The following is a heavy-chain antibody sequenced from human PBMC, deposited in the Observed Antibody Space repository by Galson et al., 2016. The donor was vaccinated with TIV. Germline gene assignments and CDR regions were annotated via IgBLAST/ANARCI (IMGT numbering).Heavy chain of an antibody. D-gene: IGHD6-19*01. V-gene: IGHV1-2*04. J-gene: IGHJ4*02. CDR1: GYTFSDYY. Sequence: SVKVSCKASGYTFSDYYMHWVRQAPGQGLEWMGLINPNTGGTNYAQKFQGWVSMTRDTSINTAYMELSRLKSDDTAVYYCARDDGYTSGYDYWGQGTQVTVSS. CDR3: ARDDGYTSGYDY. CDR2: INPNTGGT.